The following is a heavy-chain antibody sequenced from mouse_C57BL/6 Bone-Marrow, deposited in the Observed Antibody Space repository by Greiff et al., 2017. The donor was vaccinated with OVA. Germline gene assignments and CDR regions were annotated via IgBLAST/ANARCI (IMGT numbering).Heavy chain of an antibody. CDR1: GYTFTSYW. D-gene: IGHD1-1*01. V-gene: IGHV1-55*01. CDR3: ARARYYGSSECYYAMDY. CDR2: IYPGSGST. Sequence: QVQLQQPGAELVKPGASVKMSCKASGYTFTSYWITWVKQRPGQGLEWIGDIYPGSGSTNYNEKFKSKATLTVDKSSSTAYMQLSSLTSEDSAVYYCARARYYGSSECYYAMDYWGQGTSVTVSS. J-gene: IGHJ4*01.